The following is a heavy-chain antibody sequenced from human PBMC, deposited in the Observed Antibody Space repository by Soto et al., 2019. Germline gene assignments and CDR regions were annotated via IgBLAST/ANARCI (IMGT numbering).Heavy chain of an antibody. CDR2: INPSGGRT. V-gene: IGHV1-46*01. D-gene: IGHD3-22*01. CDR1: GTSFTTYY. J-gene: IGHJ4*02. CDR3: AGLYHYDSSGYYDY. Sequence: ASVKVSCEASGTSFTTYYMHWVRQAPGQGLEWMGIINPSGGRTTYAQKFQGRVTMTRDTSTSTFHMELSSLTSEDTAVYYCAGLYHYDSSGYYDYWGQGTLVTVS.